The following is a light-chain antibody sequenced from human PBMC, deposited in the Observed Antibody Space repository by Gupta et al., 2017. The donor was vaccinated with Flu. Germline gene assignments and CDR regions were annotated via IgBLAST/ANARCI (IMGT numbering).Light chain of an antibody. CDR2: GAS. CDR1: QSIRSSY. V-gene: IGKV3-20*01. Sequence: GTLSLSPGERATLSCRASQSIRSSYLAWYQQKPGQAPRLLIYGASSRATGMPDRFSGSGSGTAFTLTISRLEPEDFAVYYCQQDGDSPLTFGGGTKVEI. CDR3: QQDGDSPLT. J-gene: IGKJ4*01.